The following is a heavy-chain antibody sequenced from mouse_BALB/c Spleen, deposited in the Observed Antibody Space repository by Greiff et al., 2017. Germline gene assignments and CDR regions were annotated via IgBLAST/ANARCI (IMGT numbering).Heavy chain of an antibody. CDR2: IDPSDSYT. D-gene: IGHD1-2*01. CDR3: ARSDGYDY. CDR1: GYTFTSYW. J-gene: IGHJ2*01. V-gene: IGHV1-59*01. Sequence: QVQLQQPGAELVKPGASVKMSCKASGYTFTSYWMHWVKQRPGQGLEWIGVIDPSDSYTSYNQKFKGKATLTVDTSSSTAYMQLSSLASEDSAVYYCARSDGYDYWGQGTTLTVSS.